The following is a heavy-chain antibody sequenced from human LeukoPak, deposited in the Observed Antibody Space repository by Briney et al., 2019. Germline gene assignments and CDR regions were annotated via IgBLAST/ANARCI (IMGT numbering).Heavy chain of an antibody. CDR2: IIPIFGTA. V-gene: IGHV1-69*05. CDR1: GGTFSSYA. J-gene: IGHJ4*02. D-gene: IGHD5-24*01. CDR3: ARDSEVEMATILFDY. Sequence: SVTVSCTASGGTFSSYAISWVRQAPGQGLEWMGGIIPIFGTANYAQKFQGRVTITTDESTSTAYMELSSLRSEDTAVYYCARDSEVEMATILFDYWGQGTLVTVSS.